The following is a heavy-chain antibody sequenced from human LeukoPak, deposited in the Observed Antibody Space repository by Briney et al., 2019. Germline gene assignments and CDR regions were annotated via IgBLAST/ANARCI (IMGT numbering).Heavy chain of an antibody. CDR3: ARGGGLDV. Sequence: GGSLRLSCAASGFTFSSYWINWARQAPGKGLEWVASINHNGNENYYVDSVKGRFTISRDNAKNSLYLQMSNLRAEDTAVYFCARGGGLDVWGQGATVTVSS. V-gene: IGHV3-7*03. CDR1: GFTFSSYW. D-gene: IGHD3-16*01. CDR2: INHNGNEN. J-gene: IGHJ6*02.